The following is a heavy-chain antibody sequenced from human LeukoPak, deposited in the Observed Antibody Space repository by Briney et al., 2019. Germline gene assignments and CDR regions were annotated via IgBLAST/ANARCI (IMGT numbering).Heavy chain of an antibody. J-gene: IGHJ6*04. CDR1: GYTFTSYG. Sequence: ASVKVSCKASGYTFTSYGISWVRQAPGQGLEWRGWSSAYNGNTNYAQKLQGRVTMTTDTSTSTAYMELRSLRSDDTAVYYCARFTTRWFGELLYYYYGMDVWGKGTTVTVSS. D-gene: IGHD3-10*01. CDR3: ARFTTRWFGELLYYYYGMDV. CDR2: SSAYNGNT. V-gene: IGHV1-18*04.